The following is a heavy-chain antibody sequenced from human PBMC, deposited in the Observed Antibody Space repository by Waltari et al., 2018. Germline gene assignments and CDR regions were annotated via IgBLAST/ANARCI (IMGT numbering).Heavy chain of an antibody. D-gene: IGHD6-19*01. CDR2: INHSGST. J-gene: IGHJ5*02. CDR1: GGSFSGYY. V-gene: IGHV4-34*01. CDR3: ATGIAVAANWFDP. Sequence: QVQLQQWGAGLLKPSETLSLTCAVYGGSFSGYYWSWIRQPPGKGREWIGEINHSGSTNYNPSLKSRVTISVDTSKNQFSLKLSSVTAADTAVYYCATGIAVAANWFDPWGQGTLVTVSS.